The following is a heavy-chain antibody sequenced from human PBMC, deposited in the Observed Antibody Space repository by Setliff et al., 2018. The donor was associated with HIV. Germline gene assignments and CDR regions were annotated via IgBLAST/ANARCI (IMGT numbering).Heavy chain of an antibody. V-gene: IGHV1-8*03. Sequence: ASVKVSCKASGYTFTSYNINWVRQATGQGLEWVQQATGQGLEWMGWMNPNSGNTDYAQKFQGRVTITRNTSISTAYMELSSLRSEDTAVYYCARVRLSMVRGPFDAFDIWGQGTMFTVSS. CDR2: MNPNSGNT. CDR1: GYTFTSYN. D-gene: IGHD3-10*01. J-gene: IGHJ3*02. CDR3: ARVRLSMVRGPFDAFDI.